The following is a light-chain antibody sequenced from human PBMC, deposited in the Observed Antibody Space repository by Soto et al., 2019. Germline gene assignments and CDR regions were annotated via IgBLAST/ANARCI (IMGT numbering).Light chain of an antibody. CDR1: NSDVGGYNY. Sequence: QSVLTQPASVSGSPGQSITISCTGTNSDVGGYNYVSWYQRHPGKAPELMIYEVSHRPSGVSNRFSGSKSDNTASLTISGLQAEDEADYYCSSYTSSSTLDVFGTGTKV. CDR2: EVS. J-gene: IGLJ1*01. CDR3: SSYTSSSTLDV. V-gene: IGLV2-14*01.